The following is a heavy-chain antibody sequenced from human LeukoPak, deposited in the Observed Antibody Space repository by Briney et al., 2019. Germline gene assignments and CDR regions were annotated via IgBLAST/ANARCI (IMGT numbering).Heavy chain of an antibody. V-gene: IGHV7-4-1*02. J-gene: IGHJ4*02. D-gene: IGHD5-18*01. CDR3: ARGGNYGYNDY. Sequence: ASVKVSCKASGYTFTTYGVTWVRQAPGQGLEWMGWINTNTGNPTYAQGFMGRFVFSSDTSVTTAYLQISSLKAEDTAVYYCARGGNYGYNDYWGQGTLVTVSS. CDR1: GYTFTTYG. CDR2: INTNTGNP.